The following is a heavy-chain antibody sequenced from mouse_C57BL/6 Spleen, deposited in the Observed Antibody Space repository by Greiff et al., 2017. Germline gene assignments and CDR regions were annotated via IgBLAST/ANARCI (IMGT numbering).Heavy chain of an antibody. V-gene: IGHV1-69*01. Sequence: VQLQQPGAELVMPGASVKLSCKASGYTFTSYWMHWVKQRPGQGLEWIGEIDPSDSYTNYNQKFKGKSTLTVDKSSSPAYMQLSSLTSEDSAVYYCERHYDYDDWFAYWGQGTLVTVSA. D-gene: IGHD2-4*01. CDR2: IDPSDSYT. CDR3: ERHYDYDDWFAY. J-gene: IGHJ3*01. CDR1: GYTFTSYW.